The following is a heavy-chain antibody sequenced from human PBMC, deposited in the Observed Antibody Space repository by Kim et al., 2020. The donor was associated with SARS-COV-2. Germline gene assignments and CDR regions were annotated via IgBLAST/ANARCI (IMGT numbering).Heavy chain of an antibody. CDR2: MNPNSGNT. CDR1: GFTLTDYE. Sequence: ASVKVSCKASGFTLTDYEINWVRQAPGQGLEWRGWMNPNSGNTGSAQKFQGRVTMTRDTSINTAFMELSSRRFEDTAGYYCTRGGRGARGVIQPDYWGQGTLLTVSS. D-gene: IGHD3-10*01. V-gene: IGHV1-8*01. CDR3: TRGGRGARGVIQPDY. J-gene: IGHJ4*02.